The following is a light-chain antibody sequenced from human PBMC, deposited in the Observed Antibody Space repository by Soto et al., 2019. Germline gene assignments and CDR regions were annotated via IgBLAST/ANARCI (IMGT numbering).Light chain of an antibody. J-gene: IGKJ1*01. CDR2: GAS. CDR3: QQRSNWPT. Sequence: EIVMTQSPATLSVSPGARATLSCRASQSVGSDLVWYQQKPGQAPRLLIYGASNRATGIPARFSGSGSGTDFTLTISSLEPEDFAVYYCQQRSNWPTFGQGTKVDIK. V-gene: IGKV3-11*01. CDR1: QSVGSD.